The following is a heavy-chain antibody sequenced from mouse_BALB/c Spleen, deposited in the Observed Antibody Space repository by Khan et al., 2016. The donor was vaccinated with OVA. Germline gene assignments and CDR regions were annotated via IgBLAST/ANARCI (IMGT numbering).Heavy chain of an antibody. D-gene: IGHD2-4*01. CDR1: GFSLTNYG. CDR2: IWSDGTT. Sequence: QVQLKESGPGLAAPSQSLSITCTISGFSLTNYGVHWVRQPPGKGLEWLVVIWSDGTTTYNSALKSRLTITKDNSQSQVFLKMNSLQTDDTAIYFCARQPYYHCSIMDYWGQGTSVTVSS. V-gene: IGHV2-6-1*01. CDR3: ARQPYYHCSIMDY. J-gene: IGHJ4*01.